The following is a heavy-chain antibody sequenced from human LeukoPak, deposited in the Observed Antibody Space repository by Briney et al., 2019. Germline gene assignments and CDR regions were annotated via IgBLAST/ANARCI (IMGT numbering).Heavy chain of an antibody. CDR1: GGSLSSSSYY. J-gene: IGHJ4*02. V-gene: IGHV4-39*01. Sequence: SETLSLTCTVSGGSLSSSSYYWGWIRQPPGKGLEWIGSIYYSGSTYYNPSLKSRVTISVDTSKNQFSLKLSSVTAADTAVYYCARQAVEDYYDSSGYFDYWGQGTLVTVSS. D-gene: IGHD3-22*01. CDR2: IYYSGST. CDR3: ARQAVEDYYDSSGYFDY.